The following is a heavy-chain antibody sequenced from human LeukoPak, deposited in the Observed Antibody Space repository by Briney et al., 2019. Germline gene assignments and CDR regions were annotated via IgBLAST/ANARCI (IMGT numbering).Heavy chain of an antibody. J-gene: IGHJ4*02. CDR3: ARGTNHPYYDFWSGYYTGNYFDY. CDR1: GGSISSYY. D-gene: IGHD3-3*01. Sequence: SETLSLTCTVSGGSISSYYWSWLRQPPGKGLEWFGYIYYSGSTNYNPSLKSRVTISVDTSKNQFSLKLSSVTAADTAVYYCARGTNHPYYDFWSGYYTGNYFDYWGQGTLVTVSS. V-gene: IGHV4-59*01. CDR2: IYYSGST.